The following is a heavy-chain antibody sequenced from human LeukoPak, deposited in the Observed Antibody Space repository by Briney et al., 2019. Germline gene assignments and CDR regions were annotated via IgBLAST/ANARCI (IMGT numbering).Heavy chain of an antibody. CDR3: TRDVWGNSDY. Sequence: GGSLRLSCAVSGLPFSAYWMSCVRQVPGEGRGWIARINHDGTITHYAHSVKGRFTIYRDNGKNILYLQITSLRPEDTAVYYCTRDVWGNSDYWGQGTLVTVSS. D-gene: IGHD7-27*01. CDR2: INHDGTIT. CDR1: GLPFSAYW. V-gene: IGHV3-74*01. J-gene: IGHJ4*02.